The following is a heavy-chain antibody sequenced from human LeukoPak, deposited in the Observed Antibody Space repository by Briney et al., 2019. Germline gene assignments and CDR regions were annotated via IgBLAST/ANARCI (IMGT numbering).Heavy chain of an antibody. V-gene: IGHV6-1*01. J-gene: IGHJ6*02. Sequence: SQTLSLTCAISGDSVSSNSAAWNWIRQSPSRGLEWLGRTYYRSKWYNDYAVSVKSRITINPDTSKNQFSLQLNSVTPEDTAVYYCAREGGSSSWYYYYGMDVWGQGTTVTVSS. CDR2: TYYRSKWYN. D-gene: IGHD6-13*01. CDR3: AREGGSSSWYYYYGMDV. CDR1: GDSVSSNSAA.